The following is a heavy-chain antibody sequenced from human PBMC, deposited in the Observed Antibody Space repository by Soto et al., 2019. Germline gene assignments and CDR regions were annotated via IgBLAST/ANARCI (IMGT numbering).Heavy chain of an antibody. CDR3: TIVGSYCRSSSCFDY. CDR1: GYTFTNYG. V-gene: IGHV1-18*01. CDR2: ISAYSGNT. D-gene: IGHD2-2*01. Sequence: QVHLVQSGAEVKKPGASVKVSCKASGYTFTNYGITWVRQAPGQGLDWMGWISAYSGNTDYTQKLQGRVTMTADTSTSTAYMELRSLRSDDTAVYCCTIVGSYCRSSSCFDYWGQGTLVTFSS. J-gene: IGHJ4*02.